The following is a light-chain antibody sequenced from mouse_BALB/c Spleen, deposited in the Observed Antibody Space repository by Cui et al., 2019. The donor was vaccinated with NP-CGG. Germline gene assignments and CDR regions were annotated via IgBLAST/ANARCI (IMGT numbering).Light chain of an antibody. CDR2: GTN. CDR3: ALWYSNHWV. J-gene: IGLJ1*01. CDR1: TGAVTTSNY. V-gene: IGLV1*01. Sequence: QVFVTQESAPTTSPGETVTLTCRSSTGAVTTSNYANWVQEKPDHFFTGLIGGTNNRAPGVPARFSGSLIGDKAALTITGAQTEDETIYFCALWYSNHWVFGGGTKLTVL.